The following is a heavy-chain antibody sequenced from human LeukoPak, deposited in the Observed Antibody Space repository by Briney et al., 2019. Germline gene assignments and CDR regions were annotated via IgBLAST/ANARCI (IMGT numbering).Heavy chain of an antibody. V-gene: IGHV3-30*18. J-gene: IGHJ4*02. CDR3: AKENEHRSGLYFDY. D-gene: IGHD3-22*01. CDR2: ISYDGSNK. CDR1: GFTFSSYG. Sequence: GGSLRLSCAASGFTFSSYGMHWVRQAPGKGLEWVAVISYDGSNKYYADSVKGRFTTSRDNSKNTLYLQMNSLRAEDTAVYYCAKENEHRSGLYFDYWGQGTLVTVSS.